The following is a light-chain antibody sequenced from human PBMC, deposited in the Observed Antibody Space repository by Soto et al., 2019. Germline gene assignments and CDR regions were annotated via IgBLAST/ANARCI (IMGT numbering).Light chain of an antibody. J-gene: IGKJ2*01. CDR3: QQRSNWPPYT. Sequence: EIVLTQSPATLSLSPGERATLSCRASQSVSSYLAWYQQKPGQAPRLLIYDASNRATGIPARFSGSGSGTDCTLTISRLEPEDFAVYYCQQRSNWPPYTFGQGTKLEIK. CDR2: DAS. V-gene: IGKV3-11*01. CDR1: QSVSSY.